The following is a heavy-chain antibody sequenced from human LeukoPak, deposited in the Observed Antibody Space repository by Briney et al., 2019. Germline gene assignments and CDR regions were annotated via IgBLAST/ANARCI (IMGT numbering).Heavy chain of an antibody. CDR2: ISGSGTYI. D-gene: IGHD4-11*01. CDR3: ARVGYTNSFGYYYYYMDV. Sequence: VWALRLSCASSGLTLSRYSMNWVRPAPGKGLEWVSSISGSGTYIYYADSVQGRFTISRDNAKNSLNLKMNRLRAEDTAVYYCARVGYTNSFGYYYYYMDVWAKGTMVTVSS. CDR1: GLTLSRYS. V-gene: IGHV3-21*01. J-gene: IGHJ6*03.